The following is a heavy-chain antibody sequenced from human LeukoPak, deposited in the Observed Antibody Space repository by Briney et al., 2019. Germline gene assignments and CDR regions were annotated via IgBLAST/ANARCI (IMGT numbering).Heavy chain of an antibody. Sequence: ASVKVSCKSSSYTFTSYGISWVRQVPGQGLEWMGWISGYNGNTNYAQKLQARVTMTTDTSTSTAYMELRSLRSDDTAVYYCASIVAVAGTAFIDAFDIWGQGTMVTVSS. CDR2: ISGYNGNT. CDR3: ASIVAVAGTAFIDAFDI. J-gene: IGHJ3*02. CDR1: SYTFTSYG. D-gene: IGHD6-19*01. V-gene: IGHV1-18*01.